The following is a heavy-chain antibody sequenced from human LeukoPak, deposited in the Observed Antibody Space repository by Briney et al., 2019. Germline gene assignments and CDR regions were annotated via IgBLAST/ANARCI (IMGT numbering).Heavy chain of an antibody. Sequence: GASVKVSCKASGYTFTGYYMHWVRQAPGQGLEWMGWINPNSGGTDYAQKFQGRVTMTRDTSISTAYMELSRLRSDDTAVYYCARDQYSYGDNWFDPWGQGTLVTVSS. CDR3: ARDQYSYGDNWFDP. V-gene: IGHV1-2*02. D-gene: IGHD5-18*01. J-gene: IGHJ5*02. CDR2: INPNSGGT. CDR1: GYTFTGYY.